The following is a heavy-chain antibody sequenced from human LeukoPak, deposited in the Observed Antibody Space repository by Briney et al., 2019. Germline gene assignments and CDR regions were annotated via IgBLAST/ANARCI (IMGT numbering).Heavy chain of an antibody. J-gene: IGHJ4*02. Sequence: GGSLRLSCAVSGFSFTNFWMSWVRQAPGRGLEWVANIHTEGNEKYHVESVKGRFTISRDNTKNLLFLQMNGLRVEDTAVYYCARAGDSSGYSKIDYWGQGTLVTVSS. V-gene: IGHV3-7*01. CDR3: ARAGDSSGYSKIDY. CDR2: IHTEGNEK. D-gene: IGHD3-22*01. CDR1: GFSFTNFW.